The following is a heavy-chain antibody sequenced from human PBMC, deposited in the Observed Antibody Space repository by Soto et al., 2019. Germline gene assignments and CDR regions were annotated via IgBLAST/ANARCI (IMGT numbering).Heavy chain of an antibody. CDR3: AVRPMSIAAAGTSYFQH. CDR2: INHSGST. CDR1: GGSFSGYY. V-gene: IGHV4-34*01. J-gene: IGHJ1*01. Sequence: QVQLQQWGAGLLKPSETLSLTCAVYGGSFSGYYWSWIRQPPGKGLEWIGEINHSGSTNYNPSLKSRVTISVDTSKNQFSLKLSSVTAADTAVYYCAVRPMSIAAAGTSYFQHWGQGTLVTVSS. D-gene: IGHD6-13*01.